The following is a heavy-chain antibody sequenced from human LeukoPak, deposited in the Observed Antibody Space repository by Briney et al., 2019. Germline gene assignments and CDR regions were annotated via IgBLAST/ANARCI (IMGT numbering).Heavy chain of an antibody. V-gene: IGHV3-21*01. D-gene: IGHD3-16*01. CDR3: ARGEENYVWGNSYGMDV. Sequence: PGGSLRLSCAASGFTFSSYSMNWVRQAPGKGLEWVSSISSSSSSYIYYADSVKGRFTISRDNAKNSLYLQMNSLRAEDTAVYYCARGEENYVWGNSYGMDVWGKGTTVTVSS. J-gene: IGHJ6*04. CDR1: GFTFSSYS. CDR2: ISSSSSSYI.